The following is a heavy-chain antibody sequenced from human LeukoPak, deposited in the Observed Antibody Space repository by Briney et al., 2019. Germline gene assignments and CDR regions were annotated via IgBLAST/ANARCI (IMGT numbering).Heavy chain of an antibody. Sequence: SETLSLTCTVSGGSISSYYWSWIRQPPGKGLEWIGYIYYSGSTNYNPSLKGRVTISVDTSKNQFSLKLSSVTAADTAVYYCARSARDGYNSGFDYWGQGTLVTVSS. D-gene: IGHD5-24*01. J-gene: IGHJ4*02. V-gene: IGHV4-59*01. CDR2: IYYSGST. CDR3: ARSARDGYNSGFDY. CDR1: GGSISSYY.